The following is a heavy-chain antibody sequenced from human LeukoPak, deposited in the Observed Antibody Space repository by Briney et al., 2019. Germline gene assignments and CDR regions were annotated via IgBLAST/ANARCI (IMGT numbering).Heavy chain of an antibody. CDR1: GYTFTDHY. D-gene: IGHD4-17*01. J-gene: IGHJ3*02. Sequence: ASVKVSCKTSGYTFTDHYFHWLRQAPGQGLEWMGWIHPKSGDTNYAERFQGRVSLTRDTSISTAYMELSRLRSDDTAVYYCARDFGDYDLDAFDIWGQGTMVTVSS. CDR3: ARDFGDYDLDAFDI. CDR2: IHPKSGDT. V-gene: IGHV1-2*02.